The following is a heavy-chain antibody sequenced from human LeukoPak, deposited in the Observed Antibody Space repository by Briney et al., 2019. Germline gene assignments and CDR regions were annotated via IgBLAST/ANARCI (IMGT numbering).Heavy chain of an antibody. J-gene: IGHJ4*02. Sequence: QPGGSLRLSCAASGITFSSYNMHWVRQAPGKGLEWVAVIWYDGSKKYYADSVKGRFTISRDNSKNTLYLQMNSLRVEDTAVYYCAREGPRPTEIQENTQQFDYWGQGTLVTVSS. CDR3: AREGPRPTEIQENTQQFDY. V-gene: IGHV3-33*01. CDR1: GITFSSYN. D-gene: IGHD2/OR15-2a*01. CDR2: IWYDGSKK.